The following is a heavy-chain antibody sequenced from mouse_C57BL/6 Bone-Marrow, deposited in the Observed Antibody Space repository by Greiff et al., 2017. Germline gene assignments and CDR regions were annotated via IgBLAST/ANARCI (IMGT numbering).Heavy chain of an antibody. CDR2: ISSGSSTI. CDR3: ARQGYYFDY. V-gene: IGHV5-17*01. Sequence: EVQVVESGGGLVKPGGSLKLSCAASGFTFSGYGMHWVRQAPEKGLEWVAYISSGSSTIYYADTVKGRFTLSRDNAKTTLFLQMTSLRSEDTAMYYCARQGYYFDYWGQGTTLTVSS. CDR1: GFTFSGYG. J-gene: IGHJ2*01.